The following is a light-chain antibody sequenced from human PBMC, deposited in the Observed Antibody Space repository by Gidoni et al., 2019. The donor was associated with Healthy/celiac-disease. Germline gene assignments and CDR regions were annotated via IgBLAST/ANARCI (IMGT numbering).Light chain of an antibody. V-gene: IGKV1-27*01. CDR3: QKYNSAPWT. CDR1: QGIRNY. CDR2: AAS. Sequence: DLQLPQSPSSLSASVADRVTITCRASQGIRNYLAWYQQKPGKVPKLLIYAASTLQSGVPSRFSGSGSGTDFTLTISSLQPEDVATYYCQKYNSAPWTFXQXTKVEIK. J-gene: IGKJ1*01.